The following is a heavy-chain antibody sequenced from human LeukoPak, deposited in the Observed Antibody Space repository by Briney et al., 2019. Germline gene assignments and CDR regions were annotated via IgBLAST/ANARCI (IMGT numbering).Heavy chain of an antibody. J-gene: IGHJ5*02. CDR2: INSDGSWT. V-gene: IGHV3-74*01. Sequence: WGSLRLSCAASGNYWMHWVRQAPGKGLVWVSHINSDGSWTSYADSVKGRFTISRDNAKNTVYLEMNSLSVEDTATYYCIRDFRSADLWGQGTLVTVTS. CDR3: IRDFRSADL. CDR1: GNYW.